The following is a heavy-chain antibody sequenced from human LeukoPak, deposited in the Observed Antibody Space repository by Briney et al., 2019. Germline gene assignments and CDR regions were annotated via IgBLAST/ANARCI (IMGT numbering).Heavy chain of an antibody. CDR1: GGSISSYY. J-gene: IGHJ3*02. V-gene: IGHV4-39*07. D-gene: IGHD1-26*01. Sequence: SETLSLTCTVSGGSISSYYWGWIRQPPGKGLEWIGSIYYSGSTYYNPSLKSRVTISVDTSKNQFSLKLSSVTAADTAVYYCARAAIVGATIAFDIWGQGTMVTVSS. CDR3: ARAAIVGATIAFDI. CDR2: IYYSGST.